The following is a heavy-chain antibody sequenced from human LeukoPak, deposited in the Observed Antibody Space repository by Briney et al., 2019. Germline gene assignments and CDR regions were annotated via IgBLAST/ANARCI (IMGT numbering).Heavy chain of an antibody. Sequence: SETLSLTCTVSGRSISSSSYYWGWLRQPPGKGLEWIGSIYYSGSTYYNPSLKSRVTISVDTSKNQFSLKLSSVTAADTAVYYCARASSSWYEASLFMPRYWGQGTLVTVSS. V-gene: IGHV4-39*07. CDR1: GRSISSSSYY. J-gene: IGHJ4*02. CDR2: IYYSGST. D-gene: IGHD6-13*01. CDR3: ARASSSWYEASLFMPRY.